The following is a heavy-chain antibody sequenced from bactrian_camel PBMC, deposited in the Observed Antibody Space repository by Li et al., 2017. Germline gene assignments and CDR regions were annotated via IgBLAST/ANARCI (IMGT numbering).Heavy chain of an antibody. D-gene: IGHD1*01. J-gene: IGHJ4*01. CDR3: AAVFNGRGFAY. CDR2: ISSDGSNT. V-gene: IGHV3-2*01. Sequence: HVQLVESGGGLVQPGGSLRVSCSGSESTFSRYFIGWIRQAPGKGLEWVSSISSDGSNTYYADSVKGRFTISRDNAKNTVYLQMNSLKSEDTALYYCAAVFNGRGFAYWGQGTQVTVS. CDR1: ESTFSRYF.